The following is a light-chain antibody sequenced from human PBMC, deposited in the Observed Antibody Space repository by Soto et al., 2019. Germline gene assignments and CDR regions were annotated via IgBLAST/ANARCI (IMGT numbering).Light chain of an antibody. CDR3: SSYGGRKNLKV. V-gene: IGLV2-8*01. CDR1: SSDVGDYNY. Sequence: QSVLTQPPSASGSPGQSVTISCTGTSSDVGDYNYVSWYQQHPGKAPKLMIYEVNKRPSGVPDRFSGSKSGNTASLTVSGLQAGEEADYYCSSYGGRKNLKVFGTGTKVTVL. CDR2: EVN. J-gene: IGLJ1*01.